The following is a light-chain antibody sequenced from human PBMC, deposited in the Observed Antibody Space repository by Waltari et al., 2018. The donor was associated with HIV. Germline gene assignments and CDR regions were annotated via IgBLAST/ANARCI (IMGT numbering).Light chain of an antibody. CDR2: GAS. CDR3: QQYNNWPPLS. Sequence: EIVMTQSPATLSVSPGEKATLSCRASQNVNNNLAWYQQQPGQAPRLLIYGASTRATGIPDRFSGSGSGTEFTLTISSLQSEDFVLYYCQQYNNWPPLSFGGGTKVEFK. V-gene: IGKV3-15*01. J-gene: IGKJ4*01. CDR1: QNVNNN.